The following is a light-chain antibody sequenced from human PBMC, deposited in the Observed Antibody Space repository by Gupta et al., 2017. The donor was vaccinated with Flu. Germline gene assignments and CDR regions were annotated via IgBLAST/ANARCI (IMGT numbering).Light chain of an antibody. J-gene: IGLJ3*02. CDR2: EVS. CDR1: SSDIGAYNY. V-gene: IGLV2-14*01. CDR3: SSYTGSVTV. Sequence: QSALTQPASVSGSPRHSITISCTGTSSDIGAYNYVSWHQQYPGKVPKPLIYEVSYRSSGISDRFSGYKSVNAASLTISGLQDEDEADYYCSSYTGSVTVFGGGTKLTVL.